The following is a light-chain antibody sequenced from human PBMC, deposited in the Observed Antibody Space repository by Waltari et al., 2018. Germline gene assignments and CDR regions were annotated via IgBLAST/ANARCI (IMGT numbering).Light chain of an antibody. Sequence: QSALTQPPSVSGSPGQSVTISCTGTSTDVGGYNSVSWYLHHPGKAPKLIIYDVSERPSGVPDRFSCSKSGNTASLTISGLQADDEADYFCCSYAGSYTYWVFGGGTTLTVL. J-gene: IGLJ3*02. V-gene: IGLV2-11*01. CDR3: CSYAGSYTYWV. CDR2: DVS. CDR1: STDVGGYNS.